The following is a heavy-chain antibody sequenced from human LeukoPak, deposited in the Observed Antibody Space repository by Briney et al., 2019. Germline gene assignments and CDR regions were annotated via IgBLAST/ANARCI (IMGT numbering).Heavy chain of an antibody. D-gene: IGHD2/OR15-2a*01. J-gene: IGHJ3*02. Sequence: GGSLRLSCAASGFTISTYAMSWVRQAPEKGLEWVSVISGSGGSTYNADSVKGRFTISRDNSKNRLYLQMNSLRAEDTAVYYCAKSGPDSTAFTSLSRDAFDIWGQGTMVTVSS. CDR3: AKSGPDSTAFTSLSRDAFDI. V-gene: IGHV3-23*01. CDR1: GFTISTYA. CDR2: ISGSGGST.